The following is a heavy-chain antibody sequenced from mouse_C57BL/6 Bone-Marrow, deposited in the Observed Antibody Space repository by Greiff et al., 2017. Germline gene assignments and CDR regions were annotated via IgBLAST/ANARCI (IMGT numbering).Heavy chain of an antibody. J-gene: IGHJ3*01. Sequence: QVQLQQSGAELARPGASVKLSCKASGYTFTSYGISWVKQRTGQGLEWIGEIYPRSGNTYYNAKFKGKATLTADKSSSTAYMELRSLTSEDSAVYFCARYYYGSSLLAYWGQGTLVTVSA. CDR3: ARYYYGSSLLAY. CDR1: GYTFTSYG. CDR2: IYPRSGNT. V-gene: IGHV1-81*01. D-gene: IGHD1-1*01.